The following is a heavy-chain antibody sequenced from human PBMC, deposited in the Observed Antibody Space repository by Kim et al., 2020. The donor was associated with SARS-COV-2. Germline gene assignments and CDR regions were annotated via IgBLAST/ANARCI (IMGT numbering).Heavy chain of an antibody. CDR2: ISGSGGST. CDR3: AKSNTHFDWLLQSDY. CDR1: GFTFSSYA. Sequence: GGSLRLSCAASGFTFSSYAMSWVRQAPGKGLEWVSAISGSGGSTYYADSVKGRFTISRDNSKNTLYLQMNSLRAEDTAVYYCAKSNTHFDWLLQSDYWGQGTLVTVSS. V-gene: IGHV3-23*01. J-gene: IGHJ4*02. D-gene: IGHD3-9*01.